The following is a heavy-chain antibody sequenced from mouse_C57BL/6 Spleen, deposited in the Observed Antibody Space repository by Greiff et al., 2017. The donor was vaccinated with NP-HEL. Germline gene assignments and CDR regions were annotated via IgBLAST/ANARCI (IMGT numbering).Heavy chain of an antibody. CDR3: ARLEDYFDY. J-gene: IGHJ2*01. V-gene: IGHV1-69*01. CDR1: GYTFTSYW. CDR2: IDPSDSYT. Sequence: QVQLQQPGAELVMPGASVKLSCKASGYTFTSYWMHWVKQRPGQGLEWIGEIDPSDSYTTYNQKFKGKSTLTVDKSSSTAYMQLSSLTSEDSAVYYCARLEDYFDYWGQGTTLTVSS.